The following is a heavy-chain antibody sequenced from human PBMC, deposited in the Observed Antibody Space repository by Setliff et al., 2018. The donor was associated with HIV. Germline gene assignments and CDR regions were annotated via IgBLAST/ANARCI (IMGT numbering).Heavy chain of an antibody. CDR3: ARRLSSGSYFGY. CDR2: IKQDESEM. CDR1: GFFFSNYP. Sequence: PGGSLRLSCAVSGFFFSNYPMNWVRQAPGKGLEWVATIKQDESEMQYVDSVKGRFTISRDNAKNSLYLQMNSLRAEDTAVYYCARRLSSGSYFGYWGQGTLVTVSS. J-gene: IGHJ4*02. V-gene: IGHV3-7*03. D-gene: IGHD6-19*01.